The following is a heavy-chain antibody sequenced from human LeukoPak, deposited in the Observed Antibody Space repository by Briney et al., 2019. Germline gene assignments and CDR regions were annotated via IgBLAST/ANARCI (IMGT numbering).Heavy chain of an antibody. J-gene: IGHJ3*02. CDR1: GGSISSYY. CDR3: ARILPTAGTGAFDI. V-gene: IGHV4-59*01. CDR2: IYYSGST. D-gene: IGHD6-13*01. Sequence: SETLSLTCTVSGGSISSYYWSWIRQPPGKGLEWIGYIYYSGSTNYNPSFKSRVTISLDTSNYQFSLRLGSVTAADTALYYCARILPTAGTGAFDIWGQGTMVTVSS.